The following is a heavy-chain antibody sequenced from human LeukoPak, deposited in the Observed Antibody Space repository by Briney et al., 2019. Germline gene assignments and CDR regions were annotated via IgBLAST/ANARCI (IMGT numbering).Heavy chain of an antibody. CDR2: ITWNGDRT. D-gene: IGHD3-22*01. V-gene: IGHV3-20*04. J-gene: IGHJ4*02. CDR3: ASDYYYDSTGYYGLGY. CDR1: GFTFDNYG. Sequence: PGGSLRLSCAASGFTFDNYGMSWVRQAPGKGLEWVSGITWNGDRTGYADSVKGRFTISRDNAKNFLYLQMNSLRVEDTALYYCASDYYYDSTGYYGLGYWGQGSLVTVSS.